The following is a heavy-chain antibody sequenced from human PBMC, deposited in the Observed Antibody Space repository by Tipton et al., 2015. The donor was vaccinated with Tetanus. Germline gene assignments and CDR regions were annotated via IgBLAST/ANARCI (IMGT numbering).Heavy chain of an antibody. V-gene: IGHV3-7*01. J-gene: IGHJ6*02. D-gene: IGHD2-2*01. CDR1: GFPFSRYW. CDR3: ASGCSSPRGAGTSSSDMCI. Sequence: SLRLSCVASGFPFSRYWTTWVRQAPGKGLEWVANINPDGSAKYYVDSGKGRFTISRDNAKNSLYLQINSLRAEDTAVYYCASGCSSPRGAGTSSSDMCIWGQVATV. CDR2: INPDGSAK.